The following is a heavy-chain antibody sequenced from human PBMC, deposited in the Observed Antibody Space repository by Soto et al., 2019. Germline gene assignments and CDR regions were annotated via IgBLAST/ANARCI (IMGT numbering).Heavy chain of an antibody. CDR3: ARLPIGYGDWLYWYFDL. CDR1: GFTFSSYW. D-gene: IGHD4-17*01. J-gene: IGHJ2*01. Sequence: EVQLVESGGGLVQPGGSLRLSCAASGFTFSSYWMSWVRQAPGKGLEWVANIKQDGSEKYYVDSVKGRFTISRDNAKNSLYLQMNSLRAEDTAVYYCARLPIGYGDWLYWYFDLWGRGTLVTVSS. V-gene: IGHV3-7*01. CDR2: IKQDGSEK.